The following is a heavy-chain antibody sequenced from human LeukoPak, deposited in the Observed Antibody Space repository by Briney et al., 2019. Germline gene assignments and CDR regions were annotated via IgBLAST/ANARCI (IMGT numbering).Heavy chain of an antibody. J-gene: IGHJ6*02. CDR1: GYTFTSYA. V-gene: IGHV1-3*01. CDR3: ARDGIRVVTALMDV. Sequence: ASVKVPRKASGYTFTSYAMHWVRQAPGQRLEWMGWINAGNGNTKYSQKFQGRVTITRDTSASTAYMELSSLRSEDTAVYYCARDGIRVVTALMDVWGQGTTVTVSS. D-gene: IGHD2-21*02. CDR2: INAGNGNT.